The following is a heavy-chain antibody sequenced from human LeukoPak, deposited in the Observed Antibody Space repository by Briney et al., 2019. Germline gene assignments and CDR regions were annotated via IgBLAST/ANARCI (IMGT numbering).Heavy chain of an antibody. Sequence: GGSLRLSCEASGFTFSDYYMSWIRQAPGKGLEWMGNIKHNGGDKYYVDSVKGRFTITRDNVKNSLYLQMNSLRAEDTAVYYCARDLYRIVVVPHYFDCWGQGTLVTVSS. CDR1: GFTFSDYY. J-gene: IGHJ4*02. CDR2: IKHNGGDK. CDR3: ARDLYRIVVVPHYFDC. V-gene: IGHV3-7*01. D-gene: IGHD3-22*01.